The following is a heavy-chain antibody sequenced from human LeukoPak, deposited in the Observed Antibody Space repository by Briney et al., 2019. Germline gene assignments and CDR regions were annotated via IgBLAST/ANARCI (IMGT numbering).Heavy chain of an antibody. CDR1: GFTFSSYA. CDR3: ARDRTKGAKPPRGMDV. Sequence: PGGSLRLSCAASGFTFSSYAMSWVRQAPGKGLEWVSAISGSGGSTYYADSVKGRFTISRDNSKNTLYLQMNSLRAEDTAVYYCARDRTKGAKPPRGMDVWGQGTTVTVSS. CDR2: ISGSGGST. V-gene: IGHV3-23*01. D-gene: IGHD1-26*01. J-gene: IGHJ6*02.